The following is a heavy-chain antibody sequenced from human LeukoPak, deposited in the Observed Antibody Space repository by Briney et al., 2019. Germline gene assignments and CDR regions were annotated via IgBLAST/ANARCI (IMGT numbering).Heavy chain of an antibody. CDR3: ARDASMPRGVTVPVEDY. V-gene: IGHV3-21*01. CDR2: ISSSISSYV. J-gene: IGHJ4*02. Sequence: GGSPRLSCAASGFTFRSYSMSWVRQAPGEGLEWVASISSSISSYVYQADSVKGRFTISRDNAKNSLYLQMNSLRVEDTAVYYCARDASMPRGVTVPVEDYWGQGTLVTVSS. CDR1: GFTFRSYS. D-gene: IGHD3-10*01.